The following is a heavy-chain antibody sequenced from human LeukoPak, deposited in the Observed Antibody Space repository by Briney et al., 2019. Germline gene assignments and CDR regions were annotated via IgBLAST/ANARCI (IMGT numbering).Heavy chain of an antibody. CDR1: GFIFSSYA. CDR3: AKLTVATFRSLFDS. D-gene: IGHD5-12*01. V-gene: IGHV3-23*01. J-gene: IGHJ4*02. Sequence: GESLRLSCVASGFIFSSYAMTWVRQTPGKGLEWVSGISGRADSTYYADSVKGRFTISRDNSKNTLYLQMNSLRADDTAVYYCAKLTVATFRSLFDSWGQGTLVAVPS. CDR2: ISGRADST.